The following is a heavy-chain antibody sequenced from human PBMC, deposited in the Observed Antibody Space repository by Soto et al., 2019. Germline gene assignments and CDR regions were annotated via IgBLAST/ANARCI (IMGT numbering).Heavy chain of an antibody. V-gene: IGHV1-2*02. CDR3: AKDRVRTPNGADSFDV. Sequence: QVQRVQSGAEVKKPGASVKVSCKASGYAFGAYYIYWGRQAPGQGLEWMGYINPHGGGARYVQEFRDRLTITTDTPKDTAYMELRSLTSDDTAIYYCAKDRVRTPNGADSFDVWGQGTSVTVS. J-gene: IGHJ3*01. CDR1: GYAFGAYY. CDR2: INPHGGGA. D-gene: IGHD2-8*01.